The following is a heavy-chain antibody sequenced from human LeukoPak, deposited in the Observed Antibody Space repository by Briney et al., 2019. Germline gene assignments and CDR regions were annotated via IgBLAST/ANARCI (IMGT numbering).Heavy chain of an antibody. Sequence: GGSLRLSCAASGFTFSSYAMSWVRQAPGKGQEWFSIISGSGGSTSYADSVKGRFTISRDNSKNTLYLQMNSLRAEDMAVYYCARESDNSPFDYWGQGTLVAVSS. D-gene: IGHD3-22*01. CDR2: ISGSGGST. CDR3: ARESDNSPFDY. V-gene: IGHV3-23*01. J-gene: IGHJ4*02. CDR1: GFTFSSYA.